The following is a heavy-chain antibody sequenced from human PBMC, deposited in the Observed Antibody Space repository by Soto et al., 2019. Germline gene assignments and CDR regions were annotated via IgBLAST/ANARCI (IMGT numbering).Heavy chain of an antibody. CDR1: GFSFSDYA. CDR3: VKGVTGTNPGDY. J-gene: IGHJ4*02. CDR2: ISFNGINT. D-gene: IGHD1-7*01. V-gene: IGHV3-30-3*01. Sequence: GGSLRLSCAASGFSFSDYAMHWVRQAPGRGPEWLALISFNGINTYYADSVRGRFTISRDNSKNTLFLQMSGLRTEDTAVYYCVKGVTGTNPGDYWGQGTLVTVSS.